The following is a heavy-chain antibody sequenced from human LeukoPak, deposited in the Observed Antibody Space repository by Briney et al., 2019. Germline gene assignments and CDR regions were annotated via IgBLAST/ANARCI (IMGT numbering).Heavy chain of an antibody. J-gene: IGHJ3*02. CDR3: ARDPSRIDECWSGCAFDI. Sequence: GSVKVSCKASGYTFTSYYMHWVRQAPGQGLEWMGIINPSGGSTSYAQKFQGRVTISVDTSKNQFSLKLSSVTAADTAVYYCARDPSRIDECWSGCAFDIWGQGTMVTVSS. CDR1: GYTFTSYY. V-gene: IGHV1-46*01. CDR2: INPSGGST. D-gene: IGHD3-3*01.